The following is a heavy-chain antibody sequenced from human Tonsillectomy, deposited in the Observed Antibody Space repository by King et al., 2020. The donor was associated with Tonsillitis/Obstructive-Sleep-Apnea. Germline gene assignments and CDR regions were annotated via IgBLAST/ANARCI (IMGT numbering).Heavy chain of an antibody. Sequence: EVQLVESGGGFVQPGGSLRLSCAASGFTFSSYCMHWVRQAPGKGLVWVSRINSDGSSTSYADSVKGRFTISRDNAKNTLYLQMNSLRAEDTAVYYCARILQGYSYFDLWGRGTLVTVSS. CDR3: ARILQGYSYFDL. CDR1: GFTFSSYC. V-gene: IGHV3-74*01. CDR2: INSDGSST. D-gene: IGHD1-26*01. J-gene: IGHJ2*01.